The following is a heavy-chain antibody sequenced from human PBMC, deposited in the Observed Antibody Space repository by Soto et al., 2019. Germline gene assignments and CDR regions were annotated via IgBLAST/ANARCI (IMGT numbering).Heavy chain of an antibody. CDR3: AITAMINRDSSTSFDY. D-gene: IGHD5-18*01. J-gene: IGHJ4*02. CDR1: GLTFSNVW. V-gene: IGHV3-15*01. CDR2: IKSKSDGETA. Sequence: EVQLVESGGGSVKPGGPLRLSCAASGLTFSNVWMTWVGQAPGKGLEWVGRIKSKSDGETADVAAPVKARFTISRDDSKNTVFLEMNSLKSEDTALYYCAITAMINRDSSTSFDYWGRGTQVTVSS.